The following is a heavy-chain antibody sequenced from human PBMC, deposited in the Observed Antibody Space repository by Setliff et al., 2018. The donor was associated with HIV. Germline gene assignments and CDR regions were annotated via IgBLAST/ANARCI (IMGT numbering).Heavy chain of an antibody. J-gene: IGHJ6*02. V-gene: IGHV1-18*01. CDR3: ARLSIPAYYYYYGMDV. CDR2: ISTYNGNT. CDR1: GYTFTTYG. Sequence: ASVKVSCKASGYTFTTYGITWVRQAPGQGLEWMGWISTYNGNTNYAQKFQGRVTMTTVTSTSTAYMELRSLRSDDTAVYYCARLSIPAYYYYYGMDVWGQGTTVTVSS. D-gene: IGHD2-21*01.